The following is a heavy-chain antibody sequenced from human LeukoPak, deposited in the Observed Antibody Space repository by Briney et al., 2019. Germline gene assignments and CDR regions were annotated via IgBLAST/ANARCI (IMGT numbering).Heavy chain of an antibody. J-gene: IGHJ4*02. V-gene: IGHV3-7*03. CDR1: GFTFRNYW. D-gene: IGHD6-19*01. CDR3: VRNLAVAGTCFDS. CDR2: IKQDGSDR. Sequence: GGSLRLSCATSGFTFRNYWMSWVRQAPGTGLEWVANIKQDGSDRNYVTSVRGRFTISRDNAESSLFLQMNSLSAEDTAVYYCVRNLAVAGTCFDSWGQGTLVTVPS.